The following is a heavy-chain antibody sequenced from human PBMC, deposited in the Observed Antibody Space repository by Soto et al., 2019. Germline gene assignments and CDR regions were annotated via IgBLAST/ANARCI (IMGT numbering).Heavy chain of an antibody. CDR3: ARGGRVPKCFGEEDY. CDR1: GYTFAYYY. V-gene: IGHV1-46*01. D-gene: IGHD3-10*01. J-gene: IGHJ4*02. Sequence: QVQLVQSGAEVKKPGASVKVSCKASGYTFAYYYIHWVRQAPGQGLEWMGVINPTATSTAYAQKLQGRGTMTRDTSTSTVYMDMSGLSYEYTAIYYCARGGRVPKCFGEEDYWGQGTLVTVSS. CDR2: INPTATST.